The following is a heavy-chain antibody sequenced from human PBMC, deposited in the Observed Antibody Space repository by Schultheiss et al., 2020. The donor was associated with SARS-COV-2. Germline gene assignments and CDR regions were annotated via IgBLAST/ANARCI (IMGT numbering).Heavy chain of an antibody. CDR3: VKDGWQLVGCFDY. J-gene: IGHJ4*02. D-gene: IGHD6-6*01. Sequence: GSLRLSCAASGFTFSSYAMSWVRQAPGKGLEWVSAISGSGGSTYYADSVRGRFTISRDNSKNTLYLQMNSLRAEDTALYYCVKDGWQLVGCFDYWGQGTLVTVSS. CDR1: GFTFSSYA. V-gene: IGHV3-23*01. CDR2: ISGSGGST.